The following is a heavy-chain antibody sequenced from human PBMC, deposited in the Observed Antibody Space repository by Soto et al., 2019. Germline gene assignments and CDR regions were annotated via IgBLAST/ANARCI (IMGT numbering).Heavy chain of an antibody. CDR3: AKDPSITIFGVVISFDY. V-gene: IGHV3-23*01. CDR2: ISGSGGST. J-gene: IGHJ4*02. CDR1: GFTFSSYA. D-gene: IGHD3-3*01. Sequence: PGGSLRLSCAASGFTFSSYAMSWVRQAPGKGLEWVSAISGSGGSTYYADSVKGRFTISRDNSKNTLYLQMNSLRAEDTAVYYCAKDPSITIFGVVISFDYWGQGTLVTVSS.